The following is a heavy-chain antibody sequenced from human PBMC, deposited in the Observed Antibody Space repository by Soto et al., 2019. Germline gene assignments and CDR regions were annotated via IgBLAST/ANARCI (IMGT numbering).Heavy chain of an antibody. CDR2: VHDSWGA. J-gene: IGHJ6*02. CDR1: GGFMSGYY. V-gene: IGHV4-59*08. CDR3: VRQGYGPLHGLVDV. Sequence: PSETLSLTCTVSGGFMSGYYWSWIRLPPGKPMEWIGYVHDSWGAAYNPSLRSRVAISLDTSKSQFSLSLTSVSATDTAMYYCVRQGYGPLHGLVDVWGQGTTVT. D-gene: IGHD5-18*01.